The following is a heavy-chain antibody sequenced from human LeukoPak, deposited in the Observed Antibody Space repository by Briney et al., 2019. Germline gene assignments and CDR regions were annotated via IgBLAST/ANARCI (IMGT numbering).Heavy chain of an antibody. CDR2: TWYDGTNK. D-gene: IGHD3/OR15-3a*01. CDR1: GFIFISYG. Sequence: GGSLRLSCAASGFIFISYGRHWVRQAPGKGLEWVAITWYDGTNKSYAVSVKGRFTISRDNSKHTLYLQMNSLRVDDTAIYYCAKSRTGHDDFDMWGQGTMVTVSS. V-gene: IGHV3-33*06. CDR3: AKSRTGHDDFDM. J-gene: IGHJ3*02.